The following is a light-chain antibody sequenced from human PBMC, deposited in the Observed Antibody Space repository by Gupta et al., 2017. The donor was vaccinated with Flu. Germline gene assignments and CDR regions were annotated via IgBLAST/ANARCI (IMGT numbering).Light chain of an antibody. J-gene: IGLJ3*02. V-gene: IGLV3-19*01. CDR3: NSRDSPDNHQAV. CDR2: AKP. Sequence: GQAPVLVIYAKPIRPSGRPDRCSGSSSGNTASLTIPGAQAEDEADSYCNSRDSPDNHQAVFGGGTKITVL.